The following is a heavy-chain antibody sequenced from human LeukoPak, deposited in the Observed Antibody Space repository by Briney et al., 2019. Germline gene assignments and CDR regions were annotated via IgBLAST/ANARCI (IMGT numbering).Heavy chain of an antibody. CDR2: IYSGISGGTT. V-gene: IGHV3-53*01. CDR3: ARVGTSMGGYWFDP. CDR1: GFTVSSNY. J-gene: IGHJ5*02. Sequence: GGSLRLSCAASGFTVSSNYMSWVRQAPGKGLEWVSVIYSGISGGTTYHADSVKGRFTISRDNSKNTLYLQLNSLRADDTAVYYCARVGTSMGGYWFDPWGQGTLVTVSS. D-gene: IGHD5-18*01.